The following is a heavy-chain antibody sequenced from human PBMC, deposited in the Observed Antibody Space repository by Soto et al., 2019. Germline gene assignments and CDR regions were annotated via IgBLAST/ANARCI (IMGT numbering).Heavy chain of an antibody. D-gene: IGHD3-3*01. CDR3: ARVVRFFGGHAGY. CDR1: CSTFTEFD. CDR2: MNTNTGNT. V-gene: IGHV1-8*01. Sequence: ASVKFSCKTSCSTFTEFDINWVRQAPGQGLEWMGWMNTNTGNTGYAQKFQGRVTMTRDTSISTAYMELRRLRSEDTAVYYCARVVRFFGGHAGYWGQGTLVTVSS. J-gene: IGHJ4*02.